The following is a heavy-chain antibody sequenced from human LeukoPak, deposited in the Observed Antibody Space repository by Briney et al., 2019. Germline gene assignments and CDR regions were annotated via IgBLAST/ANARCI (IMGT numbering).Heavy chain of an antibody. J-gene: IGHJ6*02. CDR3: ARFRGRKGSGSYYNPYYYYYGMDV. V-gene: IGHV4-34*01. Sequence: SETLSLTCAVYGGSFSGYYWSWIRQPPGKGLEWIGEINHSGSTNYNPSLKSRVTISVDTSKNQFSLKLSSVTAADTAVYYCARFRGRKGSGSYYNPYYYYYGMDVWGQGTTVTVSS. CDR1: GGSFSGYY. CDR2: INHSGST. D-gene: IGHD3-10*01.